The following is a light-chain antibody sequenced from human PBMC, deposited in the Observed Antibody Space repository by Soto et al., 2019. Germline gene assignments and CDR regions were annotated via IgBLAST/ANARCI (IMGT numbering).Light chain of an antibody. J-gene: IGKJ1*01. Sequence: ELVMTQSPATLSVSPGERATLSCRASQSVSSSLAWYQQKPGQPPRLLIYGASTRATGIPARISGSGSGTEFTLTISSLQSEDFAVYYCQQYQNWPRTFGQGTKVDIK. V-gene: IGKV3-15*01. CDR2: GAS. CDR1: QSVSSS. CDR3: QQYQNWPRT.